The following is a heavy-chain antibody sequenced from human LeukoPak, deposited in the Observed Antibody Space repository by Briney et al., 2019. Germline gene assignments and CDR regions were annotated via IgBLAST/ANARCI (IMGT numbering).Heavy chain of an antibody. Sequence: SETLSLTCAVYGGSFSGYYWSWIRQPPGEGLEWIGSIYYSGSTYYNPSLKSRVTISVDTSKNQFSLKLSSVTAADTAVYYCARQRRSSNWYFGYWGQGTLVTVSS. V-gene: IGHV4-34*01. D-gene: IGHD6-13*01. CDR2: IYYSGST. J-gene: IGHJ4*02. CDR1: GGSFSGYY. CDR3: ARQRRSSNWYFGY.